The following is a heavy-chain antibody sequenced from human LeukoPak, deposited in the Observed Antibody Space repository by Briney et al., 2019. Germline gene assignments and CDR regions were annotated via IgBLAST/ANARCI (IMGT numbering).Heavy chain of an antibody. CDR1: GGSIRSGDYY. Sequence: SETLSLTCTVSGGSIRSGDYYWNWIRQPPGKGLEWIGYIFYSGSAYYNPSLKSRVTISVDTSRNQFSLKLTSVTAADTAVYYCARIDYADYVLGGMDVWGKGTTVTVPS. D-gene: IGHD4-17*01. CDR2: IFYSGSA. V-gene: IGHV4-30-4*01. J-gene: IGHJ6*04. CDR3: ARIDYADYVLGGMDV.